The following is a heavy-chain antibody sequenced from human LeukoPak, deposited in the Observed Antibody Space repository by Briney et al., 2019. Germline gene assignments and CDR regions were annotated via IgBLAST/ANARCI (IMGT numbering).Heavy chain of an antibody. CDR2: IYSDGNT. CDR3: ARRAGEYSHPYDY. Sequence: GGSLRLSCAASGFTVSSKYMSWVRQAPGKGLEWISVIYSDGNTYYADSVKGRFTISRDNSKNTLYLQMNSLRAEDTAVYYCARRAGEYSHPYDYWGQGTLVTVSS. CDR1: GFTVSSKY. J-gene: IGHJ4*02. D-gene: IGHD4-17*01. V-gene: IGHV3-53*01.